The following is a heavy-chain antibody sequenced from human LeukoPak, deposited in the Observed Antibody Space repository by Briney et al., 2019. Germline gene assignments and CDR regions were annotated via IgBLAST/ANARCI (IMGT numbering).Heavy chain of an antibody. V-gene: IGHV4-4*07. J-gene: IGHJ6*03. CDR2: IYTSGST. D-gene: IGHD3-3*01. CDR3: AREITIFGVVIIPYYMDV. CDR1: GGSISSYY. Sequence: SETLSLTCTVSGGSISSYYWSWIRQPAGKGLEWIGRIYTSGSTNYNPSLKSRVTMSVDTSRNQFSLKLSSVTAADTAVYYCAREITIFGVVIIPYYMDVWGKGTTVTVSS.